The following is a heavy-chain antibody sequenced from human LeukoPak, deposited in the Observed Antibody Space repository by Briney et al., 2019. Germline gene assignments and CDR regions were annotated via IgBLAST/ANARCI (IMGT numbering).Heavy chain of an antibody. CDR1: GGSISSSSYY. Sequence: PSETLSLTCTVSGGSISSSSYYWGWIRQPPGKGREWIGSIYYSGSTYYNPSLKSRVTISVDTSKNQFSLKLSSVTAADTAVYYCARRQVVPAAISWFDPWGQGTLVTVSS. D-gene: IGHD2-2*01. J-gene: IGHJ5*02. CDR2: IYYSGST. V-gene: IGHV4-39*01. CDR3: ARRQVVPAAISWFDP.